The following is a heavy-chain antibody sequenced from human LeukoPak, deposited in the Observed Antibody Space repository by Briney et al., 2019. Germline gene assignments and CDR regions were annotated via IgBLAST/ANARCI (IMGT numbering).Heavy chain of an antibody. CDR2: INHSGST. V-gene: IGHV4-34*01. Sequence: SETLSLTCAVYGGSFSGYYWSWIRQPPGKGLEWIGEINHSGSTNYNPSLKSRVTISVDTSKNQFSLKLSSVTAADTAVYYCASGVVPAATATHFGYWGQGTLVTVSS. D-gene: IGHD2-2*01. J-gene: IGHJ4*02. CDR3: ASGVVPAATATHFGY. CDR1: GGSFSGYY.